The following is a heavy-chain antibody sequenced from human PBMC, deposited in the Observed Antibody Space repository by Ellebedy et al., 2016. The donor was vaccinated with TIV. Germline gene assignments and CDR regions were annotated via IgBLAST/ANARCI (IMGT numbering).Heavy chain of an antibody. D-gene: IGHD5-18*01. J-gene: IGHJ4*02. CDR2: INWNGGSR. Sequence: GGSLRLSXGASGFTFDDYGMTWVRQATGKGLEWVSGINWNGGSRDYPDSVKGRFTISRDNAKNSLYLQMNSLRVDDTALYYCARRSGYSYGHIDSWGQGTLVTVSS. CDR3: ARRSGYSYGHIDS. CDR1: GFTFDDYG. V-gene: IGHV3-20*03.